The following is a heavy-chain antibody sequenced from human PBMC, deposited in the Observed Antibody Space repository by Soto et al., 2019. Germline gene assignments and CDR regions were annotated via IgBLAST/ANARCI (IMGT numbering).Heavy chain of an antibody. CDR2: VFYSGST. J-gene: IGHJ1*01. CDR3: ATAMGGDSGGYFHH. D-gene: IGHD4-17*01. CDR1: GGSIISSSFH. V-gene: IGHV4-39*01. Sequence: QLQLQVSGQGLVKPSETLSLTCSVSGGSIISSSFHWGWIRQPPGKGLECIGNVFYSGSTYYNPSLKSRVTISVDTSKNQFSLKLSSVTAADTAVYYCATAMGGDSGGYFHHWGQGTLVTVSS.